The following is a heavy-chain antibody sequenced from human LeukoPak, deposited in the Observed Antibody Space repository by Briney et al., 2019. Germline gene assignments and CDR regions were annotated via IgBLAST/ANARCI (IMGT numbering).Heavy chain of an antibody. V-gene: IGHV3-30*18. J-gene: IGHJ4*02. CDR1: GFTFRSYG. CDR2: ISDDGSNK. CDR3: AKDNKRYSCDY. D-gene: IGHD5-18*01. Sequence: PGRSLRLSCAASGFTFRSYGMRWVRQAPGKGLEWVAVISDDGSNKYYADSVKGRFTISRDSSKNTLSLQMNSLRVEDTAVYYCAKDNKRYSCDYWGQGTLVTVSS.